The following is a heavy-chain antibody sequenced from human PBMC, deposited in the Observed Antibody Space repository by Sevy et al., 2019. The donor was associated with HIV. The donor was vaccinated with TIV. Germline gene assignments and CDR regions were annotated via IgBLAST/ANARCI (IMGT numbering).Heavy chain of an antibody. CDR1: GGSVSSGSYY. Sequence: SETLSLTCTVSGGSVSSGSYYWSWIRQPPGKGLEWIGYIYYTGSTSYNPSLKSRVTISVDTSKNQFSLKLSSVTAADTAVYYCARDLGPDSIGYYQHWYFDLWGRGTLVTVSS. CDR2: IYYTGST. J-gene: IGHJ2*01. D-gene: IGHD3-22*01. CDR3: ARDLGPDSIGYYQHWYFDL. V-gene: IGHV4-61*01.